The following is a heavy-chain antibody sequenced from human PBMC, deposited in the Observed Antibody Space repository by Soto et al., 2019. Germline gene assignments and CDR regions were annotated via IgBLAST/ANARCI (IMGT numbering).Heavy chain of an antibody. V-gene: IGHV3-33*01. CDR2: IWYDGSNK. CDR1: GFTFSSYG. D-gene: IGHD3-22*01. CDR3: ARDDYHDSSGYYYPFDY. J-gene: IGHJ4*02. Sequence: QVQLVESGGGVVQPGRSLRLSCAASGFTFSSYGMHWVRQAPGKGLEWVAVIWYDGSNKYYADSVKGPFTISRDNSKNTLYLKMNRLRAEDTAVYYCARDDYHDSSGYYYPFDYWGQGTLVTVSS.